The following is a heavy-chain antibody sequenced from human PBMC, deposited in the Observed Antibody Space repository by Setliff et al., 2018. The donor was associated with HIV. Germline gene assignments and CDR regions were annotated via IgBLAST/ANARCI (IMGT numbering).Heavy chain of an antibody. CDR1: GFTFSVHG. D-gene: IGHD4-4*01. Sequence: PGGSLRLSCAASGFTFSVHGMHWVRKAPGRGLEWVAFINYDEGYEYYADSVQGRVSISRDNSKNTVDLHMNSLRTEDTAVYYCAKDGDYRNGDYDAFDIWGLGTMVTVSS. CDR2: INYDEGYE. J-gene: IGHJ3*02. CDR3: AKDGDYRNGDYDAFDI. V-gene: IGHV3-30*02.